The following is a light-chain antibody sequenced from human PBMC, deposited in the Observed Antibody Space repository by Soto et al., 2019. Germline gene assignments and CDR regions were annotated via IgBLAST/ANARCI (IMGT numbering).Light chain of an antibody. CDR3: HVWDSPSRHVV. CDR2: DDN. J-gene: IGLJ2*01. V-gene: IGLV3-21*02. CDR1: NIGTKA. Sequence: SYELTQPPSVSVAPGQTATITCGGSNIGTKAVHWFQQRPGQSPVLVVYDDNDRPSGIPERISGSTSGDTATLTITGVEAGDEADYYCHVWDSPSRHVVFGAGTKLTVL.